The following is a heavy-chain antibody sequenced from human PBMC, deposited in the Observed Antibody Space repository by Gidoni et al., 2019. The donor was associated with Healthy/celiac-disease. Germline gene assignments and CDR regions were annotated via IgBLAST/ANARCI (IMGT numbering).Heavy chain of an antibody. CDR3: ARDTRPDYGSGEIHIDY. CDR2: INPSGGST. Sequence: QVQLVQSGAEVKKPGASVKVSCKASGYTFTSYYMHWVRQAPGQGLEWMGIINPSGGSTSYAQKFQGRVTMTRDTSTSTVYMELSSLRSEDTAVYYCARDTRPDYGSGEIHIDYWGQGTLVTVSS. V-gene: IGHV1-46*01. CDR1: GYTFTSYY. J-gene: IGHJ4*02. D-gene: IGHD3-10*01.